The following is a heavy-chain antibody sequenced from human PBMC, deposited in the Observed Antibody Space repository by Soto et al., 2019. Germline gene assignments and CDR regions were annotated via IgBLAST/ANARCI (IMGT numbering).Heavy chain of an antibody. D-gene: IGHD4-4*01. CDR3: AHTPMDYSNYYYYYYMDV. V-gene: IGHV2-5*02. CDR1: GFSLSTSGVG. CDR2: IYWDDDK. Sequence: QITLKESGPTLVKPTQTLTLTCTFSGFSLSTSGVGVGWIRQPPGKALEWLARIYWDDDKRYSPSLKSRLTITKDTSKNQVVLTMTNMDPVDTATYYCAHTPMDYSNYYYYYYMDVWGKGTTVTVSS. J-gene: IGHJ6*03.